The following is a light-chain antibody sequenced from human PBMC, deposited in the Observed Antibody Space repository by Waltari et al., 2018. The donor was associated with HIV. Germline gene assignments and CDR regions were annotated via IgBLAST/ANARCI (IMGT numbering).Light chain of an antibody. CDR2: KVT. CDR1: QSLVYTDGNTY. CDR3: MEGTYWPYI. V-gene: IGKV2-30*01. Sequence: VVMTQSPLSLPVTLGQPASISCRSSQSLVYTDGNTYLCWFQQRPGQSTRLIIYKVTSRDAGVPDRCSGSGSSNDFTLKIRRVEAEDVVVYFCMEGTYWPYIFGQGTKLEI. J-gene: IGKJ2*01.